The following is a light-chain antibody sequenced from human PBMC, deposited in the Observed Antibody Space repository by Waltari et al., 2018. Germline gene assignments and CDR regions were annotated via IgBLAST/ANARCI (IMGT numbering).Light chain of an antibody. CDR1: SSDIGAYDH. CDR2: DVA. J-gene: IGLJ3*02. CDR3: SAYRGSFTLV. Sequence: QSALTQPASVSGSPGQSITISCTGTSSDIGAYDHVFWYPQHPGKAPKLMIYDVAKRPSGVSNRFSGSKSGYTASLTISGLQAEDEADYHCSAYRGSFTLVFGGGTKVTVL. V-gene: IGLV2-14*03.